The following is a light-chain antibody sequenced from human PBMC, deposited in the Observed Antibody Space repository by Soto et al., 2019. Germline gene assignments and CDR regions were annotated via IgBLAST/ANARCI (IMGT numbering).Light chain of an antibody. V-gene: IGLV4-60*03. CDR2: LEGSGSY. J-gene: IGLJ2*01. Sequence: QTVVTQSSSASASLGSSVKLTCTLSSGHSSYIIAWHQQQPGKAPRYLMKLEGSGSYNKGSGVPDRFSGSSSGADRYLTIATHQSEDEADYYCETWDSNTLVFGGGTKLTVL. CDR3: ETWDSNTLV. CDR1: SGHSSYI.